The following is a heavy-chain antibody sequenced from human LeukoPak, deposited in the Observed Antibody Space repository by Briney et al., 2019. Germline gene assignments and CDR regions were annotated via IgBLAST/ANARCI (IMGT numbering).Heavy chain of an antibody. D-gene: IGHD3-16*01. CDR2: MSSSGPTI. CDR1: GCTFSS. Sequence: GGALRLSCAASGCTFSSFITYDFSWVRQAEGKGLGWVSYMSSSGPTIYYPDSVKGRFTVSRDNAKNSLYLQMNSLRAEDTAIYYCARDLVSGAYTFDIWGQGTMVTVSS. V-gene: IGHV3-48*03. CDR3: ARDLVSGAYTFDI. J-gene: IGHJ3*02.